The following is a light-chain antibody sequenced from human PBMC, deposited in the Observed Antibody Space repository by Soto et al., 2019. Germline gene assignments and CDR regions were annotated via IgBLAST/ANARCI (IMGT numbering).Light chain of an antibody. CDR2: LEVSGSY. J-gene: IGLJ2*01. CDR3: ETWDNNILV. V-gene: IGLV4-60*02. Sequence: QSVLTQSSSASASLGSSVKLTCTLSSGHSSYIIAWHQQQPGKAPRYLMKLEVSGSYNKGSGLPDRFSGSSSGADRYPTISHLPFEDEADYYCETWDNNILVFGGGTKLTVL. CDR1: SGHSSYI.